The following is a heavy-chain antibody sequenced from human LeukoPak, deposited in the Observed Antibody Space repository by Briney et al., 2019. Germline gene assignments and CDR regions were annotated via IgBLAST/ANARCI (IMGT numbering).Heavy chain of an antibody. CDR1: GYTFTGYY. V-gene: IGHV1-2*02. CDR2: INPNSGGT. Sequence: RASVKVSCKASGYTFTGYYMHWVRQAPGQGLEWMGWINPNSGGTNYARKFQGRVTMTRDTSISTAYMELSRLRSDDTAIYYCARDVGEYCSSVSCYASDYWGQGTLVTVSS. CDR3: ARDVGEYCSSVSCYASDY. J-gene: IGHJ4*02. D-gene: IGHD2-2*01.